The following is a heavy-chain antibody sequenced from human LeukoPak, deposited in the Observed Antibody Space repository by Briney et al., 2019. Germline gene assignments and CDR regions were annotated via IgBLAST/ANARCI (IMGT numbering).Heavy chain of an antibody. J-gene: IGHJ6*02. CDR2: INTSTGNP. CDR1: GYTFTSYA. CDR3: ARDRLLWFGELHGMDV. D-gene: IGHD3-10*01. Sequence: VASVKVSCKASGYTFTSYAMNWVRQAPGQGLEWMGWINTSTGNPTYAQGFTGRFVFSLDTSVSTAYLQISSLKAEDTAVYYCARDRLLWFGELHGMDVWGQGTTVTVSS. V-gene: IGHV7-4-1*02.